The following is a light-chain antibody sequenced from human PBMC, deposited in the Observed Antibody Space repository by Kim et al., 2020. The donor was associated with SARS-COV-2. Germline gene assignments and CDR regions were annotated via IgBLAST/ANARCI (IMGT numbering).Light chain of an antibody. Sequence: QSALTQPASVSGSPGQSITISCTGTSSDVGAYNYVSWYQQHPGQAPKLIISDVRNRPSGVSNRFSGSKSGNTASLTISGLQAEDEADYFCSSYVSATTLVFGGGTQLTVL. CDR1: SSDVGAYNY. V-gene: IGLV2-14*03. CDR3: SSYVSATTLV. CDR2: DVR. J-gene: IGLJ2*01.